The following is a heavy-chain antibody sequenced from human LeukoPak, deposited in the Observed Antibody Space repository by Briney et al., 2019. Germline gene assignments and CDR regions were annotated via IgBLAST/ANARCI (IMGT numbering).Heavy chain of an antibody. Sequence: SETLSLTCAVYGGSFSGYYWSWIRQPPGKGLEWIGEIYHSGNTNYNPSLKSRVTILEDKSKNQFSLKLSSVTAADTAVYYCARLSLKVLEWSPTKGKETHYFDYWGQGTLVTVSS. V-gene: IGHV4-34*01. CDR3: ARLSLKVLEWSPTKGKETHYFDY. CDR1: GGSFSGYY. J-gene: IGHJ4*02. D-gene: IGHD3-3*01. CDR2: IYHSGNT.